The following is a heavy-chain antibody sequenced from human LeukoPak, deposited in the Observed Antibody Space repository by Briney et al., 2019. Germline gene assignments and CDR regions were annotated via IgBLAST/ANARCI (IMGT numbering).Heavy chain of an antibody. CDR3: ARWYYYDSSGHGFDP. CDR1: GDSVSSNSAA. J-gene: IGHJ5*02. D-gene: IGHD3-22*01. CDR2: TYYRSKWYN. V-gene: IGHV6-1*01. Sequence: SQTLSLTCAISGDSVSSNSAAWNWIRQSPSRGLEWLGRTYYRSKWYNDYAVSVKSLITINPYTSKNQFSLQLNSVTPEDTAVYYCARWYYYDSSGHGFDPWGQGTLVTVSS.